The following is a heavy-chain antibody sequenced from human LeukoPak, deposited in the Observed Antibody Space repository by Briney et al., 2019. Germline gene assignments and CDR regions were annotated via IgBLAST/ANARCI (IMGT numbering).Heavy chain of an antibody. J-gene: IGHJ4*02. CDR1: GYTFTSYY. Sequence: GASVKVSCKAPGYTFTSYYMHWVRQAPGQGLEWMGIINPSGGSTSYAQKFQGRVTMTRDTSTSTVYMELSSLRSEDTAVYYCARGIRGTAMVKYYFDYWGQGTLVTVSS. V-gene: IGHV1-46*01. D-gene: IGHD5-18*01. CDR2: INPSGGST. CDR3: ARGIRGTAMVKYYFDY.